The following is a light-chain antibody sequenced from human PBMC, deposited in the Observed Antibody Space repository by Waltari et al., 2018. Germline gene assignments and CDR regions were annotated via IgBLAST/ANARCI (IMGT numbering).Light chain of an antibody. V-gene: IGKV3-20*01. J-gene: IGKJ2*01. Sequence: EIVLTQSPDTLSLSPGERATLSCRASQSVSSSYLAWYQQKPGQAPRLLIYGASSRATGIPDRFSGSGSGTDFTLTISRLEPEDFAVYYCQQYGRSWNTFGQGTKLEIK. CDR2: GAS. CDR3: QQYGRSWNT. CDR1: QSVSSSY.